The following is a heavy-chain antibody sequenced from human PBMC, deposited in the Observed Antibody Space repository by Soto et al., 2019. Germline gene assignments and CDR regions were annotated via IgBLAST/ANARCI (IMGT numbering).Heavy chain of an antibody. CDR1: GYTFTSYG. CDR2: ISAYNGNT. CDR3: ARRSTVTRIYYYYGMDV. J-gene: IGHJ6*02. D-gene: IGHD4-17*01. Sequence: QVQLVQSGAEVKKPGASVKVSCKASGYTFTSYGISWVRQAPGQGLEWMGWISAYNGNTNYAQKLQGRVTMTTDTSTSTAYMELRSLRSDDTAVYYCARRSTVTRIYYYYGMDVWGQGTTVTVSS. V-gene: IGHV1-18*04.